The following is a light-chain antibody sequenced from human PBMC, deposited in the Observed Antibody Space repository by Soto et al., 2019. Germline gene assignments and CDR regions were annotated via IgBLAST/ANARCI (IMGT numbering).Light chain of an antibody. CDR2: EVR. Sequence: QSVLTQAASVSGSPGQSITISFTGTSSDVGGYNHVSWYQQHPGKAPKLIIFEVRNRPSGVSDRFSASKSDNTASLTISGLQTEDEAVYYCSSYASSSSYAFGTGTKLTVL. V-gene: IGLV2-14*01. CDR1: SSDVGGYNH. J-gene: IGLJ1*01. CDR3: SSYASSSSYA.